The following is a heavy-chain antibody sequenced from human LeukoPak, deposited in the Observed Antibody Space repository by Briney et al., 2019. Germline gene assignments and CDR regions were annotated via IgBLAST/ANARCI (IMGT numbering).Heavy chain of an antibody. CDR3: AKDLGFIVVVPAAMQDNWFDP. CDR1: GFTFSSYA. Sequence: GGSLRLSSVASGFTFSSYAMSWVRQAPGKGLEWVSAISCSGGSTYYADSVKGRFTISRDNSKNTLYLQMNSLRAEDTAVYYCAKDLGFIVVVPAAMQDNWFDPWGQGTLVTVSS. D-gene: IGHD2-2*01. J-gene: IGHJ5*02. CDR2: ISCSGGST. V-gene: IGHV3-23*01.